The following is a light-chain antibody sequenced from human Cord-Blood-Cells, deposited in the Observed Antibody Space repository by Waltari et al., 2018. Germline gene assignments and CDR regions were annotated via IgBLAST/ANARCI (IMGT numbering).Light chain of an antibody. CDR2: YDS. Sequence: SYVLTQPPSVSVAPGKTARITCGGNNIGSKSVHWYQPKQGQAPVLVIYYDSDRPSGIPERFSGSNSGNTATLTISRVEAGDEADYYCQVWDSSSDHPVFGGGTKLTVL. CDR1: NIGSKS. V-gene: IGLV3-21*04. CDR3: QVWDSSSDHPV. J-gene: IGLJ3*02.